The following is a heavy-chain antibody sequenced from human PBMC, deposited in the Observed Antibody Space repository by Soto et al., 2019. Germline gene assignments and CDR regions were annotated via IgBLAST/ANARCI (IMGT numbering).Heavy chain of an antibody. CDR3: AKDEKRRDYYDSSRYYSDY. D-gene: IGHD3-22*01. V-gene: IGHV3-23*01. J-gene: IGHJ4*02. CDR1: GFTFSSYA. CDR2: ISGSGGST. Sequence: GGSLRLSCAASGFTFSSYAMSWVRQAPGKGLEWVSAISGSGGSTYYADSVKGRFTISRDNSKNTLYLQMNSLRAEDTAVYYCAKDEKRRDYYDSSRYYSDYWGQGTLVTVSS.